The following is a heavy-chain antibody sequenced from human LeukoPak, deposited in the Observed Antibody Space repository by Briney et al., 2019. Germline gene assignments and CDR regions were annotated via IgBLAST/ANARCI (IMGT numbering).Heavy chain of an antibody. J-gene: IGHJ5*02. CDR2: ISSSGSTI. CDR1: GFTFSSYE. Sequence: GGSLRLSCAASGFTFSSYEMNWVRQAPGKGLEWVSYISSSGSTIYYADSVKGRFTISRDNAKNSLYLQMNSLRAEDTAVYYCARDPPVDYYDSSGYSSDWFDPWGQGTLVTVSS. V-gene: IGHV3-48*03. CDR3: ARDPPVDYYDSSGYSSDWFDP. D-gene: IGHD3-22*01.